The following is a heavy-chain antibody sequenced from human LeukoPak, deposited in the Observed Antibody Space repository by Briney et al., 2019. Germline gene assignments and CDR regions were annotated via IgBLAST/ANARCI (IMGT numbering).Heavy chain of an antibody. V-gene: IGHV1-46*01. CDR2: IYPRDGST. CDR3: TRDQEGFDY. CDR1: GGTFSSYA. J-gene: IGHJ4*02. Sequence: ASVKVSCKASGGTFSSYAISWVRQAPGQGLEWMGMIYPRDGSTSYAQKFQGRVTVTRDTSTSTVHMELSGLRSEDTAVYYCTRDQEGFDYWGQGTLVTVSS.